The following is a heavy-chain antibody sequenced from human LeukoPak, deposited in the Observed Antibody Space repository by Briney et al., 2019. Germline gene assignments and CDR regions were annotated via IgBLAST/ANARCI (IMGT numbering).Heavy chain of an antibody. J-gene: IGHJ4*02. Sequence: GGSLRLSCAASGFTFSSYSMNWVRQAPGKGLEWVSYISSSSGTIYSADSVKGRFTITRDNAKNSLYLQMNSLRDEDTAVYYCARSGYSYGREGYFDYWGQGTLVTVSS. V-gene: IGHV3-48*02. CDR1: GFTFSSYS. CDR3: ARSGYSYGREGYFDY. CDR2: ISSSSGTI. D-gene: IGHD5-18*01.